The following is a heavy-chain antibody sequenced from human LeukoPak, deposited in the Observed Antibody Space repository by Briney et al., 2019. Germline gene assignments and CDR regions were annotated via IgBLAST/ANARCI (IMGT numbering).Heavy chain of an antibody. CDR1: GGSISSSSYY. CDR2: IYYSGST. J-gene: IGHJ6*03. Sequence: SETLSLTCTVSGGSISSSSYYWGWIRQPPGKGLEWIGSIYYSGSTYYNPSLKSRVTISVDTSKNQFSLKLSSVTAADTAVYYCARVSSSWYLGYYYYYYMDVWGKGTTVTVSS. CDR3: ARVSSSWYLGYYYYYYMDV. D-gene: IGHD6-13*01. V-gene: IGHV4-39*07.